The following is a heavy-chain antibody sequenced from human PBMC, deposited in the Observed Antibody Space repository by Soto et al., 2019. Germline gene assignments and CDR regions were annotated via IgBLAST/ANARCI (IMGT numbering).Heavy chain of an antibody. V-gene: IGHV3-48*01. CDR3: ARGSVAGTHYFDY. D-gene: IGHD6-19*01. J-gene: IGHJ4*02. CDR2: INATSRTI. CDR1: GFTFNIHS. Sequence: PGGSLRLSCAASGFTFNIHSMNWVRQAPGKGLEWLSYINATSRTIYYADSVKGRFTISRDNAKNSLYLQMSSLRAEDTAVYYCARGSVAGTHYFDYWGQGTLVTVSS.